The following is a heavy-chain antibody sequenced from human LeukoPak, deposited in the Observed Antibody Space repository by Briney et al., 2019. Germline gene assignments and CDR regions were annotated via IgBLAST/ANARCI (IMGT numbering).Heavy chain of an antibody. CDR2: IWYDGSNK. Sequence: GRSLKLSCAASGFTFSSYGMHWVRQAPGKGLEWVAVIWYDGSNKYYADSVKGRFTISRDNSKNTLYLQMNSLRAEDTAVYYCAKDSSGYYRDIDYWGQGTLVTVSS. CDR3: AKDSSGYYRDIDY. CDR1: GFTFSSYG. V-gene: IGHV3-33*06. D-gene: IGHD3-22*01. J-gene: IGHJ4*02.